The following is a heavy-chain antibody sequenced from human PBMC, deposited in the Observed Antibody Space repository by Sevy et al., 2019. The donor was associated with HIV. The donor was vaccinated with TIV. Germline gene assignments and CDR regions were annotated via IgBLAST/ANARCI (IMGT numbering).Heavy chain of an antibody. Sequence: SETLSLTCTVSGGSISAYYWSWIRQPPGKPLEYIGYIYYTGSTNYNPSLKGRVTISVDTSKNQFSLKLNSVNAADTAVYFCAGAPPVRSGDDALNWFDPWGQGTLVTVSS. CDR1: GGSISAYY. V-gene: IGHV4-59*01. CDR2: IYYTGST. CDR3: AGAPPVRSGDDALNWFDP. D-gene: IGHD5-12*01. J-gene: IGHJ5*02.